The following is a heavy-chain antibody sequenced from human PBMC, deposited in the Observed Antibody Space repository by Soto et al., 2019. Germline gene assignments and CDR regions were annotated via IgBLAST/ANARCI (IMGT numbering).Heavy chain of an antibody. V-gene: IGHV3-49*04. D-gene: IGHD6-19*01. CDR1: GFTFGDFA. CDR2: IRNKSYTGIT. J-gene: IGHJ4*02. Sequence: PGGSLRLSCTTSGFTFGDFAIHWVRQAPGRGLEWVGFIRNKSYTGITAYAASVKGRFTILRDEPKGIAYLHMDSLKTEDTAVYYCTREGQGLDYYFDSWGQGALVTVSS. CDR3: TREGQGLDYYFDS.